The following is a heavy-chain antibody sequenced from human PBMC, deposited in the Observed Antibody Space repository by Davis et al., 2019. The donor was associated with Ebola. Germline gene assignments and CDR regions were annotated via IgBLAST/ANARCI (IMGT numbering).Heavy chain of an antibody. Sequence: GESLKISCKGSGYSFATYWIGWVRQMPGKGLEWMGIIYPGDSDTRYSPSFQGQVTISADKSISTAYLQWSSLKASDTVMYYCARHLHGSSWYGEIWFDPWGQGTLVTVSS. CDR3: ARHLHGSSWYGEIWFDP. D-gene: IGHD6-13*01. CDR1: GYSFATYW. CDR2: IYPGDSDT. J-gene: IGHJ5*02. V-gene: IGHV5-51*01.